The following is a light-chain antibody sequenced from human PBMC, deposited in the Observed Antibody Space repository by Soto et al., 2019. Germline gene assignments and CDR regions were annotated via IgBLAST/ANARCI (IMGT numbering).Light chain of an antibody. J-gene: IGLJ1*01. Sequence: SVLAQPPSVSGAPGQKVTISCTGSSSNIGAGYDLHWYQQLPGTAPKLLLYGNSNRPSGVPDRFSGSKSGTSASLAITGLQAEDEADYYCQSYDSSLSAYVFGTGTKATVL. V-gene: IGLV1-40*01. CDR2: GNS. CDR3: QSYDSSLSAYV. CDR1: SSNIGAGYD.